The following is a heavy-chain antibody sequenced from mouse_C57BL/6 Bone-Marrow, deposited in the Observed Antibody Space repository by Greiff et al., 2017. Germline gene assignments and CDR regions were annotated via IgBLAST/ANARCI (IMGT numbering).Heavy chain of an antibody. J-gene: IGHJ4*01. CDR3: TPHYYGSSYGGDYYAMDY. Sequence: VQLQQSGAELVRPGASVKLSCTASGFNIKDDYMHWVKQRPEQGLEWIGWIDPENGDTEYASKFQGKATITADTSSNTAYLQLSSLTSEDTAVYYCTPHYYGSSYGGDYYAMDYWGQGTSVTVSS. V-gene: IGHV14-4*01. CDR1: GFNIKDDY. D-gene: IGHD1-1*01. CDR2: IDPENGDT.